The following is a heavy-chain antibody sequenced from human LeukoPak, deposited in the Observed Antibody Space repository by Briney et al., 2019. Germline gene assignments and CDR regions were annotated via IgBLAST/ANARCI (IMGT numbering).Heavy chain of an antibody. D-gene: IGHD4-17*01. CDR2: IYSGGST. J-gene: IGHJ4*02. Sequence: GGSLRLSGAASGFTVSSNYMSWVRQAPGKGLEWVSVIYSGGSTYYADSVKGRFTISRDNSKNTLYLQMNSLRAEDTAVYYCARGTRVYGDYFDYWGRGTLVAVSS. CDR3: ARGTRVYGDYFDY. CDR1: GFTVSSNY. V-gene: IGHV3-53*01.